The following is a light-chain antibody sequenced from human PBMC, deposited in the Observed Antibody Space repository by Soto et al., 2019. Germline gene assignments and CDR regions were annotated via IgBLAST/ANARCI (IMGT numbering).Light chain of an antibody. V-gene: IGLV2-23*01. CDR1: STDVGRYNL. J-gene: IGLJ1*01. CDR2: EAN. CDR3: CSYAGSTTCYV. Sequence: QSVLTQPASVSGSPGQSITISCTGTSTDVGRYNLVSWYQQHPGKAPKLMIYEANKRPSGVSNRFSGSKSGNTASLTISGLQAEDVADYYCCSYAGSTTCYVFGTGTKLTVL.